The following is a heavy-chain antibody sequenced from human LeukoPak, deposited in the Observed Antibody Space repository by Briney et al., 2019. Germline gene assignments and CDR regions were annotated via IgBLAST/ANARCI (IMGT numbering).Heavy chain of an antibody. CDR3: ARRRITIFGVVINNWFDP. J-gene: IGHJ5*02. D-gene: IGHD3-3*01. Sequence: SETLSLTCTVSDGFISAYYWSWIRKPAGKGLEWIGRIHTSGTTNYNPSLKSRVSVSVDTSKNQFSLKLSSVTAADTAVYYCARRRITIFGVVINNWFDPWGQGTLVTVSS. V-gene: IGHV4-4*07. CDR2: IHTSGTT. CDR1: DGFISAYY.